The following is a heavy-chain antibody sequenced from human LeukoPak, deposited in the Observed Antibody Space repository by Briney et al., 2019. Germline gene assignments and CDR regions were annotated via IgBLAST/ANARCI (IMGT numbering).Heavy chain of an antibody. D-gene: IGHD3-22*01. CDR1: GGSFSGYY. J-gene: IGHJ6*03. V-gene: IGHV4-34*01. CDR3: ARGRQDVTMIVVIMTAVSYYLDV. Sequence: WETLSLTCAVYGGSFSGYYWTWIRHTPEKGLEWIGEMHPSGSTNYNPSLKSRVIISVDTSKNQFSLTLSSVTAADTAVYYCARGRQDVTMIVVIMTAVSYYLDVWGKGTTVTVS. CDR2: MHPSGST.